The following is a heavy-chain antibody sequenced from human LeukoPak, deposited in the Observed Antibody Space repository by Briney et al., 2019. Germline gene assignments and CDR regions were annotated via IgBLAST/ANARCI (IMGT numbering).Heavy chain of an antibody. V-gene: IGHV3-23*01. J-gene: IGHJ3*02. CDR3: AKDPGVAAALSGAFDI. CDR1: GFTFSSYA. CDR2: ISGSGGST. D-gene: IGHD2-15*01. Sequence: GGSLRLSCAASGFTFSSYAMSWVRQAPGKGLEWVSAISGSGGSTYYADSVKGRFTISRDNSKNTLYLQMNSLRAEDTAVYYCAKDPGVAAALSGAFDIWGQGTMVTVSS.